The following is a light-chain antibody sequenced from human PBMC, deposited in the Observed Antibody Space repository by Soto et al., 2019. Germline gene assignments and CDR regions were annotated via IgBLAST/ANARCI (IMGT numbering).Light chain of an antibody. CDR1: NIGSKS. V-gene: IGLV3-21*02. CDR3: QVWDSSSDHVV. CDR2: DDR. Sequence: SYELTQPPSVSVAPGQTVRITCGGNNIGSKSVHWYQQKPGQAPVLVVYDDRDRPSGIPERFSGSNSGNTATLTISRVEAGDEADYYCQVWDSSSDHVVFGGGTKLTVL. J-gene: IGLJ2*01.